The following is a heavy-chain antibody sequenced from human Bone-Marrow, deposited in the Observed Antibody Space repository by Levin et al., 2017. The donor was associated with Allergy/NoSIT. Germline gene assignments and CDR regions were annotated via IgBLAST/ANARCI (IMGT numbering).Heavy chain of an antibody. V-gene: IGHV1-69*13. D-gene: IGHD2-2*01. Sequence: ASVKVSCKASGGTFSSYAISWVRQAPGQGLEWMGGIIPIFGTANYAQKFQGRVTITADESTSTAYIVLSSLRSEDTAVYYCAREVTRIILYCSSTSCYFRANYYYYMDVWGKGTTVTVSS. CDR2: IIPIFGTA. CDR3: AREVTRIILYCSSTSCYFRANYYYYMDV. J-gene: IGHJ6*03. CDR1: GGTFSSYA.